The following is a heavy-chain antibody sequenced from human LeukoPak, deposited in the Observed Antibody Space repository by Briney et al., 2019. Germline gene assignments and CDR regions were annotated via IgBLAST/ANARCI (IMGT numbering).Heavy chain of an antibody. J-gene: IGHJ6*03. CDR2: IYYSGST. CDR3: VVVVPAAILYYYYYMDV. V-gene: IGHV4-39*01. Sequence: PSETLSLTCTVSGGSISSSSYCWGWIRQPPGKGLEWIGSIYYSGSTYYNPSLKSRVTISEDTSKNQFSLKLSSVTAADTAVYYCVVVVPAAILYYYYYMDVWGKGTTVTVSS. CDR1: GGSISSSSYC. D-gene: IGHD2-2*01.